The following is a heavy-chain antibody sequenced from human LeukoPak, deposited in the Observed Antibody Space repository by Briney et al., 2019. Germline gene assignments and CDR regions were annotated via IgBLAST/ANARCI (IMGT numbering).Heavy chain of an antibody. CDR1: GFTFSSYW. CDR3: ARNAYSSVVVVAAHDDAFDI. J-gene: IGHJ3*02. CDR2: IKQDGSEK. D-gene: IGHD2-15*01. Sequence: GGSLRLSCAASGFTFSSYWMSWVRQAPGKGLEWVANIKQDGSEKYYVDSVKGRFTISRDNAKNSLYLQMNSLRAEDTAVYYCARNAYSSVVVVAAHDDAFDIWGQGTMVTVSS. V-gene: IGHV3-7*01.